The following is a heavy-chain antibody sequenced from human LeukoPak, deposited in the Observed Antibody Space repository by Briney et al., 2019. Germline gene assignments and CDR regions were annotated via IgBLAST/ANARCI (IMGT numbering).Heavy chain of an antibody. D-gene: IGHD6-13*01. CDR1: GGSISSYY. V-gene: IGHV4-59*08. J-gene: IGHJ5*02. CDR3: ARMFRSSWYINWFDP. Sequence: PSETLSLTCTVSGGSISSYYWSWIRQPPRKGLEWIGYIYYSGSTNYNPSLKSRVTISVDTSKNQFSLKLNFVTAADTAMYYCARMFRSSWYINWFDPWGQGTLVTVSS. CDR2: IYYSGST.